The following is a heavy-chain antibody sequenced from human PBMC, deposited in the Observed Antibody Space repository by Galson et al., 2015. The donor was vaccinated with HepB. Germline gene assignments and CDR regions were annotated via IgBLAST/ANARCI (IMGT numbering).Heavy chain of an antibody. CDR1: GFSFGGSV. CDR3: VKGGGWPN. V-gene: IGHV3-64D*06. D-gene: IGHD6-19*01. CDR2: ISSNGGST. Sequence: SLRLSCAASGFSFGGSVMHWVRQAPGKGLEYVSAISSNGGSTYYAESVKGRFTISRDNSKNTLYLQMSSLRVEDTAVYYCVKGGGWPNWGQGTLATVSS. J-gene: IGHJ4*02.